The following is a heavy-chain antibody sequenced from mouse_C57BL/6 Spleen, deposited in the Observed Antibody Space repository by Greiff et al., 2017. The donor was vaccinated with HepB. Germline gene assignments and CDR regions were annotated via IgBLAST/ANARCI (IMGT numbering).Heavy chain of an antibody. V-gene: IGHV5-4*01. D-gene: IGHD2-3*01. Sequence: EVQVVESGGGLVKPGGSLKLSCAASGFTFSSYAMSWVRQTPEKRLEWVATISDGGSYTYYPDNVKGRFTISRDNAKNNLYLQMSHLKSEDTAMYYCARAYDGYYVGYFDVWGTGTAVTVSS. CDR3: ARAYDGYYVGYFDV. CDR1: GFTFSSYA. CDR2: ISDGGSYT. J-gene: IGHJ1*03.